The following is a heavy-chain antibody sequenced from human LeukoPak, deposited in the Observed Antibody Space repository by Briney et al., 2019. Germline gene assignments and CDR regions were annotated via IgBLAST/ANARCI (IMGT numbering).Heavy chain of an antibody. CDR1: GGSISSYY. J-gene: IGHJ5*02. CDR2: IYTSGST. Sequence: SETLSLTCTVSGGSISSYYWSWIRQPAGKGLEWIGRIYTSGSTNYNPSLKSRVTMSVDTSKNQFSLKLSSVTAADTAVYYCAGEVWIQLWLGWFDPWGQGTLVTVSS. V-gene: IGHV4-4*07. CDR3: AGEVWIQLWLGWFDP. D-gene: IGHD5-18*01.